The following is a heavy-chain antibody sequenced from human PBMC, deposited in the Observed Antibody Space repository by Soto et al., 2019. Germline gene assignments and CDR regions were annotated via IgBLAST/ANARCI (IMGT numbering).Heavy chain of an antibody. CDR1: GGTFRNYV. CDR3: ARDLEFRDGNISHLDY. Sequence: ASVKVSCKASGGTFRNYVFNWVRQAPGQGLEWMGGIIPIIGTPNYAQKFQGRVTITADASTNTVYLDVSSLRSQDTAVYYCARDLEFRDGNISHLDYWGQGTLVTVSS. D-gene: IGHD3-10*01. CDR2: IIPIIGTP. J-gene: IGHJ4*02. V-gene: IGHV1-69*13.